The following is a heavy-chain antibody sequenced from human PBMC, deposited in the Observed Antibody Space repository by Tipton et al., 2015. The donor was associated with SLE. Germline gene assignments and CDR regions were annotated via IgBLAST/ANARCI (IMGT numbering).Heavy chain of an antibody. CDR2: ISYSGSI. CDR3: ARPERGVRLGMDV. Sequence: TLSLTCTVSGASLSSSDYYWGWIRQPPGKGLDWIGSISYSGSIYYSPSLKSRVSISVDTSKNQFSPKLDSVTAADTAVYYCARPERGVRLGMDVWGQGTTVTVSS. CDR1: GASLSSSDYY. D-gene: IGHD3-10*01. V-gene: IGHV4-39*07. J-gene: IGHJ6*02.